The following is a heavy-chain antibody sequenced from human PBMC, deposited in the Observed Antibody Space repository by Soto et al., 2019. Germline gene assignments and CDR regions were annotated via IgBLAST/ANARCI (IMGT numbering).Heavy chain of an antibody. J-gene: IGHJ6*02. CDR3: ARGVLRYYYCGMDV. CDR2: IYYSGST. Sequence: SETLSLTCTVSGGSISSYYWSWIRKPPGKGLEWIGYIYYSGSTNYNPSLKSRVSISLHTSRNQFSLKLSSVTAADTAVYYCARGVLRYYYCGMDVWGQGTTVTAP. V-gene: IGHV4-59*01. CDR1: GGSISSYY.